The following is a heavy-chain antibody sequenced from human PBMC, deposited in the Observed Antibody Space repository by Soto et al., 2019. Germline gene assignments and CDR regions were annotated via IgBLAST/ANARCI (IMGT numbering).Heavy chain of an antibody. CDR1: GYTFIISD. CDR2: ISAYNGNT. Sequence: ASVKVSCKASGYTFIISDITCVLQSPLQGLEWMGWISAYNGNTNVPQNLQGRVILTTDTSTDTAYMELRSLRSDDTAMYYCARVRSPGHPPYNWFDPWGQGTLVTSPQ. V-gene: IGHV1-18*04. CDR3: ARVRSPGHPPYNWFDP. J-gene: IGHJ5*02.